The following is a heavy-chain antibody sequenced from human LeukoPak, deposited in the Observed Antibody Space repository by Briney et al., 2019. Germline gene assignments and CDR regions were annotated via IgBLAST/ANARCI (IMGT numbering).Heavy chain of an antibody. D-gene: IGHD3-22*01. V-gene: IGHV3-21*01. Sequence: GGSLRLFCAASGFTFSSYSMNWVRQAPGKGLEWVSSISSSSSYIYYADSVKGRFTISRDNAKNSLYLQMNSLRAEDTTVYYCARVIADYYDSSGYHLDAFDIWGQGTMVTVSS. CDR2: ISSSSSYI. J-gene: IGHJ3*02. CDR1: GFTFSSYS. CDR3: ARVIADYYDSSGYHLDAFDI.